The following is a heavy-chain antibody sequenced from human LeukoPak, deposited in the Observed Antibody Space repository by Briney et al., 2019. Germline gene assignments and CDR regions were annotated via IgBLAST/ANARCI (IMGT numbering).Heavy chain of an antibody. V-gene: IGHV1-2*02. Sequence: ASVKVSCKSSGFTFTDEYIHWVRQAPGQGLEWMGWISPYSGAINYAQKFQGRVTLTRDTSISTAYMELRSLRSDDTAVYYCARCYGDYDPYFDYWGQGTLVTVSS. D-gene: IGHD4-17*01. CDR1: GFTFTDEY. J-gene: IGHJ4*02. CDR2: ISPYSGAI. CDR3: ARCYGDYDPYFDY.